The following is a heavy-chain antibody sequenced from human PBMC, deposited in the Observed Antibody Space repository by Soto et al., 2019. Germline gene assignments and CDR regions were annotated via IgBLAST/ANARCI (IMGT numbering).Heavy chain of an antibody. CDR2: ISGSGST. Sequence: GGSLRLSCAASGFTFSTYAMTWVRQAPGKGLAWLSSISGSGSTYYADSVKGRFTISRDNSKNTLYLQMNSLRAEDTAVYYCAKVISTSGSSRWGRGTLVTVSS. D-gene: IGHD3-10*01. V-gene: IGHV3-23*01. J-gene: IGHJ2*01. CDR3: AKVISTSGSSR. CDR1: GFTFSTYA.